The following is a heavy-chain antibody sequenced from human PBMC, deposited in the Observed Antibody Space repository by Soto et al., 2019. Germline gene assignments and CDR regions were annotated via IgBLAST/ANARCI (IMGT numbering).Heavy chain of an antibody. D-gene: IGHD5-18*01. CDR3: ARADNTAMVSLDY. V-gene: IGHV4-30-4*01. CDR2: IYYSGST. J-gene: IGHJ4*02. CDR1: GGSISSGDYY. Sequence: QVQLQESGPGLVKPSQTLSLTCTVSGGSISSGDYYWSWIRQPPGKGLEWIGYIYYSGSTYYNPSLKSRFTISVDTSKTQFSLKLSSVTAADTAVYYCARADNTAMVSLDYWGQGTLVTVSS.